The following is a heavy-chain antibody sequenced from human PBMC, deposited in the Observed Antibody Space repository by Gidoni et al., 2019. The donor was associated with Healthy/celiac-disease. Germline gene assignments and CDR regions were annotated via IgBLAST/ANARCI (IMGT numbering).Heavy chain of an antibody. Sequence: QLQLQESGPGLVKPSETLSLTCTVSGGSISSSSYYWGWIRQPPGKGLEWIGSIYYSGSTYYNPSLKSRVTISVDTSKNQFSLKLSSVTAADTAVYYCAREFKPTYYYGSGSSKGPYYWGQGTLVTVSS. V-gene: IGHV4-39*07. CDR1: GGSISSSSYY. CDR2: IYYSGST. CDR3: AREFKPTYYYGSGSSKGPYY. J-gene: IGHJ4*02. D-gene: IGHD3-10*01.